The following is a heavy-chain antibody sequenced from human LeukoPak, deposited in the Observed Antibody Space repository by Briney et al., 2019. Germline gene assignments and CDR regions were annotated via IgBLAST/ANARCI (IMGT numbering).Heavy chain of an antibody. CDR2: MNPNRGNT. Sequence: ASVKVSCKASGYTLTSYDINWVRQATGQGLEWMGWMNPNRGNTGYAQKLQGRVTITRNTSISTAYMELSGLRSDDTAFYYCARIRYCGGISCYYIDYWGQGTLVTVSA. CDR3: ARIRYCGGISCYYIDY. D-gene: IGHD2-2*01. V-gene: IGHV1-8*03. J-gene: IGHJ4*02. CDR1: GYTLTSYD.